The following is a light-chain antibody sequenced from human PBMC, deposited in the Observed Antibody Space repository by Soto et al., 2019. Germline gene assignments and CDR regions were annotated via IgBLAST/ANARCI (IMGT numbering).Light chain of an antibody. CDR3: QQYNSRT. Sequence: DIQMTQSPSTLSASVGDRVTITCRASQSISSWLAWYQQKPGKAPKLLIYDASSLKSGVPSRFSGSGSGTEFTLTISNLQPVDFATYYCQQYNSRTFGQGTKVEIK. CDR2: DAS. V-gene: IGKV1-5*01. J-gene: IGKJ1*01. CDR1: QSISSW.